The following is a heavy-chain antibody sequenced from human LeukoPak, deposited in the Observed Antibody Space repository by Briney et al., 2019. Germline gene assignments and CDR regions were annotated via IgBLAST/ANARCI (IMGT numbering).Heavy chain of an antibody. J-gene: IGHJ3*01. CDR1: GYTFTSYY. CDR2: IIPMFAAT. CDR3: ARDDPFYYNISGGDLT. D-gene: IGHD3-22*01. V-gene: IGHV1-46*01. Sequence: ASVKVSCKASGYTFTSYYMHWVRQAPGQGLEWMGSIIPMFAATDYAQKFQGRVTITTDESTTTAYMELSSLRSEDTAVYFCARDDPFYYNISGGDLTWGQGTMVTISS.